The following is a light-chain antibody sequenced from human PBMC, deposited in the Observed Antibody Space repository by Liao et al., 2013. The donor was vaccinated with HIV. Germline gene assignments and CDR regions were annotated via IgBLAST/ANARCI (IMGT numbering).Light chain of an antibody. CDR2: QDN. CDR3: QAWDRNTAI. J-gene: IGLJ2*01. Sequence: SYELTQPPSVSVSPGQTASITCSGDKLEDKYVCWYQQKPGQSPVLVIYQDNKRPSGIPERFSGSNSGNTATLTISGTQPTDEADYYCQAWDRNTAIFGGGTKLTVL. CDR1: KLEDKY. V-gene: IGLV3-1*01.